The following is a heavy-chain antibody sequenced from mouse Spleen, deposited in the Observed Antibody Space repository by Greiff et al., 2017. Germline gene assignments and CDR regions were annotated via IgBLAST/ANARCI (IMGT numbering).Heavy chain of an antibody. CDR1: GYTFTSYW. CDR2: IDPSDSYT. D-gene: IGHD3-1*01. J-gene: IGHJ2*01. CDR3: ARGARADLGYFDY. Sequence: QVQLQQPGAELVMPGASVKLSCKASGYTFTSYWMHWVKQRPGQGLEWIGEIDPSDSYTNYNQKFKGKATLTVDKSSSTAYMQLSSLTSEDSAVYYCARGARADLGYFDYWGQGTTLTVSS. V-gene: IGHV1-69*01.